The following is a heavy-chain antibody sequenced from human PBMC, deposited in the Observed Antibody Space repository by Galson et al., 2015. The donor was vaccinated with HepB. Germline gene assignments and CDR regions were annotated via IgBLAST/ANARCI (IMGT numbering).Heavy chain of an antibody. Sequence: SLRLSCAASGFTFSSYAMHWVRQAPGKGLEWVAVISYDGSNKYYADSVKGRFTISRDNSKNTLYLQMNSLRAEDTAVYYCAKVGTITMVRGALGFGAYWGQGTLVTVSS. CDR1: GFTFSSYA. D-gene: IGHD3-10*01. CDR3: AKVGTITMVRGALGFGAY. J-gene: IGHJ4*02. V-gene: IGHV3-30*04. CDR2: ISYDGSNK.